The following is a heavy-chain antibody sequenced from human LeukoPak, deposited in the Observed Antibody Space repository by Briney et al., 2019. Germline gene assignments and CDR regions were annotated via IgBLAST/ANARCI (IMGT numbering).Heavy chain of an antibody. CDR3: ARHLGLRTLDY. CDR2: IYPGDSDT. D-gene: IGHD3/OR15-3a*01. Sequence: GESLKISCKGSGYSFTSYWIGWVRQMPGKGLEWMGIIYPGDSDTRYGPSFQGQVTISADRSITTAYLQWSSLNASDTAMYYCARHLGLRTLDYWGQGTLVTVSS. V-gene: IGHV5-51*01. J-gene: IGHJ4*02. CDR1: GYSFTSYW.